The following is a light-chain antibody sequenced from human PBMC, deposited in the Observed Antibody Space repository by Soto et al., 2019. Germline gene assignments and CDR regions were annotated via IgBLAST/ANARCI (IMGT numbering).Light chain of an antibody. V-gene: IGKV1-5*03. CDR2: KAS. Sequence: DIHMTQYPPTLSASVEGVDLLSRRASQSISSWLAWYQQKPGKAPKLLIYKASTLKSGVPSRFSGSGSGTEFTLTISGLQPDDFATYYCQHYKSYSEACGQGTQVDI. CDR3: QHYKSYSEA. CDR1: QSISSW. J-gene: IGKJ1*01.